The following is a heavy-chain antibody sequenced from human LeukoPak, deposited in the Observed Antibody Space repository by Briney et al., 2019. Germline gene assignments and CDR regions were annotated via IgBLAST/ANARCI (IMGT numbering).Heavy chain of an antibody. D-gene: IGHD2-2*02. CDR3: ARVARYCSSTSCYTSYGMDV. CDR2: IYSSGRT. Sequence: SQTLSLTCNISGGSITSSGYYWSWIRQRPGKGLEWMGYIYSSGRTYYNPSLKSRITISRDTSKNQFSLNLSSVTAADTAVYYCARVARYCSSTSCYTSYGMDVWGQGTTVTVSS. J-gene: IGHJ6*02. CDR1: GGSITSSGYY. V-gene: IGHV4-31*03.